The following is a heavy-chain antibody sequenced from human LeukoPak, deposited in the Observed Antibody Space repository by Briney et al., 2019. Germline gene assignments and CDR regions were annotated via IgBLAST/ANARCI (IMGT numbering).Heavy chain of an antibody. CDR3: ARPSEMTGSGSYFDY. CDR1: GGSFSGYY. D-gene: IGHD3-10*01. V-gene: IGHV4-34*01. J-gene: IGHJ4*02. CDR2: INHSGST. Sequence: SETLSLTCAVYGGSFSGYYWSWIRQPPGKGLEWIGEINHSGSTNYNPSLKSRVTISVDTSKNQFSLKLSSVTAADTAVYYCARPSEMTGSGSYFDYWGQGTLVTVSS.